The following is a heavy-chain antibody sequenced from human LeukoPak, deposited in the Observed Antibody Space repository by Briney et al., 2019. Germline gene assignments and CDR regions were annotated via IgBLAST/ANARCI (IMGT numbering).Heavy chain of an antibody. CDR3: ARGGLVRGVITRFGFFDY. CDR1: GGSISSYY. D-gene: IGHD3-10*01. CDR2: IYTSGST. J-gene: IGHJ4*02. V-gene: IGHV4-4*07. Sequence: SETLSLTCTVSGGSISSYYWSWIRQPAGKGLEWIGRIYTSGSTNYNPSLKSRVTISVDTSKNQFSLKLSSVTAADTAVYYCARGGLVRGVITRFGFFDYWGQGTLVTVSS.